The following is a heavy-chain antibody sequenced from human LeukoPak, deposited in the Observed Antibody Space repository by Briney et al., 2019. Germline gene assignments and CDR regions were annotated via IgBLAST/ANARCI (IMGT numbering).Heavy chain of an antibody. Sequence: GGSLGLSCAAPGFTFNSYTMHWVRQAPGKGLEWVAVISYDGSNKYYADSVKGRFTISRDNSKNTLYLQMNSLRAEDTAVYYCARSYDSSGYLIGLNWGQGTLVTVSS. D-gene: IGHD3-22*01. CDR2: ISYDGSNK. J-gene: IGHJ4*02. CDR1: GFTFNSYT. V-gene: IGHV3-30*04. CDR3: ARSYDSSGYLIGLN.